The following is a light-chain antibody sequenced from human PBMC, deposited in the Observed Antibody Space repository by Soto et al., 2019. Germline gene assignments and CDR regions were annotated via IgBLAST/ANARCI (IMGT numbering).Light chain of an antibody. J-gene: IGKJ1*01. CDR2: GAS. V-gene: IGKV3-20*01. CDR1: QSVRSN. Sequence: VMTQSPATLSVSPGERVTLSCRASQSVRSNLAWYQQKPGQAPRLLIYGASNRATGIPDRFSGSGSGTDFTLTISRLEPEDFAVYYCQQYGSSGTFGQGTKVDI. CDR3: QQYGSSGT.